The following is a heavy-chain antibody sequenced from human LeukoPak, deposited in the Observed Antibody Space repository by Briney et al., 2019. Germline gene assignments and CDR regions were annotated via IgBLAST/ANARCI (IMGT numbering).Heavy chain of an antibody. Sequence: ASVKVSCKASGGTFSSYTISWVRQAPGQALEWMGRIIPIFGIANYAHKFQGRVTITADKSTSTAYMELSSLRSEDTAVYYCASSPQYCSGGSCYQAGDYWGQGTLVTVSS. D-gene: IGHD2-15*01. CDR2: IIPIFGIA. CDR3: ASSPQYCSGGSCYQAGDY. V-gene: IGHV1-69*02. J-gene: IGHJ4*02. CDR1: GGTFSSYT.